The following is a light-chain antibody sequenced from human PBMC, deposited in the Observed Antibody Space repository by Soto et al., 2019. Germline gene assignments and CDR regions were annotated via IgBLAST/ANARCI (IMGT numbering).Light chain of an antibody. CDR2: AAT. Sequence: AIQMTQSPSSLSASVGDRVTITCRASQAIGNDVGWHQQRPREAPKVLIHAATYLESGVPSRFSGSGSGTDFTLTISGLQPEDFATYYCLQDYNYPFTFGGGTKVEL. CDR1: QAIGND. V-gene: IGKV1-6*01. J-gene: IGKJ4*01. CDR3: LQDYNYPFT.